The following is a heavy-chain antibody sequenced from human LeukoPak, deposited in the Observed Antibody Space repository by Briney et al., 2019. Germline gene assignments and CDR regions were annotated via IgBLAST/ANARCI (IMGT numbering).Heavy chain of an antibody. CDR3: ARGAYGGNFFGH. V-gene: IGHV3-74*01. CDR1: GFNFSRYW. Sequence: GGSLRLSCAASGFNFSRYWMHWVRQAPGKGLVWVSRINSDGSSTSDGSSTSYADSVKGRLTISRDNAKNTLYLQMNSLRAEDTAVYYCARGAYGGNFFGHWGQGTLATVSS. D-gene: IGHD4-23*01. J-gene: IGHJ4*02. CDR2: INSDGSSTSDGSST.